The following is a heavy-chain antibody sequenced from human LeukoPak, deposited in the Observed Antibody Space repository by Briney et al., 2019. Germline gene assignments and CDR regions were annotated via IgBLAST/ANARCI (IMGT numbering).Heavy chain of an antibody. D-gene: IGHD5-24*01. Sequence: GGSLRLSCAASGFTFSSYAMSWVRQAPGKGLEWGAVISYDGSNKYYADFVKGRFTISRDNSKNTLYLQMNSLRAEDTAVYYCARGAEDGYNDLYYFDYWGQGTLVTVSS. V-gene: IGHV3-30-3*01. CDR3: ARGAEDGYNDLYYFDY. CDR2: ISYDGSNK. CDR1: GFTFSSYA. J-gene: IGHJ4*02.